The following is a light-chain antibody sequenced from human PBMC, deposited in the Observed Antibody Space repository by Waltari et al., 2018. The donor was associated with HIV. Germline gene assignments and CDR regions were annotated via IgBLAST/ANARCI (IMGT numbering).Light chain of an antibody. V-gene: IGKV1-6*01. CDR2: GAS. CDR3: LQDYSWPYT. Sequence: AIQMTQSPTSLSASVGVRVTITCRASQGIGNDLSWDQQKPGMAPRVLIYGASSSQTGVPARFSGSGSGAHFTLTISSLQAEDLATYYCLQDYSWPYTFGQGTKVEIK. J-gene: IGKJ2*01. CDR1: QGIGND.